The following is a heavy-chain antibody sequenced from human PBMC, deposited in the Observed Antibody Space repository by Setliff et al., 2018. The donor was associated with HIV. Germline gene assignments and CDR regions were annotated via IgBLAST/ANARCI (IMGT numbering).Heavy chain of an antibody. V-gene: IGHV3-21*01. Sequence: LRLSCAASGFTFSNYSMNWVRQTPGKGLEWVSSISASATYIYYADSVKGRFTISRDNAENSLYLQMNSLRAEDTTVYYCARDNGRYFDRGWFDPWGQGALVTVSS. CDR1: GFTFSNYS. CDR2: ISASATYI. J-gene: IGHJ5*02. CDR3: ARDNGRYFDRGWFDP. D-gene: IGHD3-9*01.